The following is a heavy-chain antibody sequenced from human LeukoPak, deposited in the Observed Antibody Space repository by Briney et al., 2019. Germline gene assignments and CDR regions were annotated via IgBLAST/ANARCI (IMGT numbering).Heavy chain of an antibody. CDR1: GFTVSSNY. V-gene: IGHV3-66*01. Sequence: GGTLRLSCAASGFTVSSNYMSWVRQAPGKGLEWVSVTYSGGSTYYADSEKGRFTISRDNSKNTLYLQMNSLRAEDTAVYYCAREGELGNQYYFDYWGQGTLVTVCS. CDR2: TYSGGST. CDR3: AREGELGNQYYFDY. D-gene: IGHD7-27*01. J-gene: IGHJ4*02.